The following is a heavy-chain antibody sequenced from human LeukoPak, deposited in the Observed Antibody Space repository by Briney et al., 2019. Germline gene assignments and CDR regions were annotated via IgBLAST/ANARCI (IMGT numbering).Heavy chain of an antibody. D-gene: IGHD6-19*01. CDR1: GFSFSAYA. J-gene: IGHJ4*02. Sequence: GGSLRLSCVASGFSFSAYAMSWVRQAPGTGLQWVSSISDSGSDTYYTDSVKGRFTISRDNSKNTLYLQMNSLRAEDTAVYYCAKDWGIAVAGPIYFDYWGQGTLVTVSS. V-gene: IGHV3-23*01. CDR3: AKDWGIAVAGPIYFDY. CDR2: ISDSGSDT.